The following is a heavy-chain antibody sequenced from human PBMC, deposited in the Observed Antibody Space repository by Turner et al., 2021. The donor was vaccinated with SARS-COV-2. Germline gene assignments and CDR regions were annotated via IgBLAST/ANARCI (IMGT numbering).Heavy chain of an antibody. CDR3: AKPPGEQWLVLALVLDY. V-gene: IGHV3-23*01. CDR2: ISGSGGST. J-gene: IGHJ4*02. D-gene: IGHD6-19*01. CDR1: GFTFSSYA. Sequence: EVQLLESGGGLVQPGGSLRLSCAASGFTFSSYAMSWVRQAPVKGLEWVSAISGSGGSTYYADSVKGRFTISRDNSKNTLYLQMNSLRAEDTAVYYCAKPPGEQWLVLALVLDYWGQGTLVTVSS.